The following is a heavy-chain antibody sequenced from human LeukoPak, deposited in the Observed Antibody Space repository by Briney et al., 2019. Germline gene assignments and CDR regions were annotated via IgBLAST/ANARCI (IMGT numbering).Heavy chain of an antibody. CDR2: MNPNSGNT. D-gene: IGHD3-22*01. CDR3: ARARDYYDSSGYQYYFDY. J-gene: IGHJ4*02. V-gene: IGHV1-8*01. CDR1: GYTFTSYD. Sequence: ASVKVSCKASGYTFTSYDINWVRQATGQGLEWMGWMNPNSGNTGYTQKFQGRVTMTRNTSISTAYMELSSLRSEDTAVYYCARARDYYDSSGYQYYFDYWGQGTLVTVSS.